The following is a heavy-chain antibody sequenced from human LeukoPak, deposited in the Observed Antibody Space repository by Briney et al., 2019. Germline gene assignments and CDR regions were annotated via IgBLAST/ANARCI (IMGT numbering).Heavy chain of an antibody. J-gene: IGHJ6*03. Sequence: ASVKVSCKASGYTFTGYYMHWVRQAPGQGLEWMGWINPNSGGTNYAQKFQGRVTMTRDTSISTAYMELSRLRSDDTAVYYCARDLWFGVPDKYYYYYMDVWGKGTTVTISS. CDR3: ARDLWFGVPDKYYYYYMDV. V-gene: IGHV1-2*02. CDR2: INPNSGGT. CDR1: GYTFTGYY. D-gene: IGHD3-10*01.